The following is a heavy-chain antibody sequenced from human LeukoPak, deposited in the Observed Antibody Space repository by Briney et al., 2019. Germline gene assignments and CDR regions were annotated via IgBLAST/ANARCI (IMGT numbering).Heavy chain of an antibody. CDR3: AKAPARLGFYYYGMDV. J-gene: IGHJ6*02. CDR2: ISYDGSNK. D-gene: IGHD6-6*01. Sequence: QPGRSLRLSCAASGFTFSSYGMHWVRQAPGKGLEWVAVISYDGSNKYYADSVKSRFTISRDNSKNTLYLQMNSLRAEDTAVYYCAKAPARLGFYYYGMDVWGQGTTVTVSS. CDR1: GFTFSSYG. V-gene: IGHV3-30*18.